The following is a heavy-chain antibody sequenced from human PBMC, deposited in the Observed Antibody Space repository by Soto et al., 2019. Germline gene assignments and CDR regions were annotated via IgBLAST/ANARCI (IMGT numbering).Heavy chain of an antibody. D-gene: IGHD3-3*01. V-gene: IGHV1-3*01. CDR1: GYTFTSYA. Sequence: ASMKVSCKASGYTFTSYAMHWGRQAPGQRLEWMGWINAGNGDTKYSQKFQGRVTITRDTSASTAYMELSSLRSEDTAVYYCARDREITIFGVVPYYFDYWGQGTLVTVSS. CDR2: INAGNGDT. CDR3: ARDREITIFGVVPYYFDY. J-gene: IGHJ4*02.